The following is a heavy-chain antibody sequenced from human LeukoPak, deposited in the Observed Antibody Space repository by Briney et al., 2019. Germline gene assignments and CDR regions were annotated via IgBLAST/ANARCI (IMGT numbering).Heavy chain of an antibody. CDR1: GYRFSSSG. J-gene: IGHJ3*02. D-gene: IGHD2-8*02. V-gene: IGHV1-18*01. CDR2: ISTVNTNN. Sequence: ASVKVSCKASGYRFSSSGITRVRQAPGQGLEWMGWISTVNTNNNYAQKFQGRVILTADTSTNTAHMELRSLRSDDTAVYYCARVRDSANWWGAFDIWGQGTMVTVSS. CDR3: ARVRDSANWWGAFDI.